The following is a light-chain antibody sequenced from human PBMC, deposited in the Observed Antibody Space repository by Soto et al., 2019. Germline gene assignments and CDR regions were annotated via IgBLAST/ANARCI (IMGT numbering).Light chain of an antibody. J-gene: IGKJ4*01. CDR3: QQSYRTPLT. V-gene: IGKV1-39*01. Sequence: DIQMTQSPSSLSASVGDRVTITCRASESVYRYLNWYQQKPGRAPNLLIYAASNLHSGVPSRFSGSGSGTDFTLTIANLPPEDFANYYCQQSYRTPLTFGGGTKVEI. CDR1: ESVYRY. CDR2: AAS.